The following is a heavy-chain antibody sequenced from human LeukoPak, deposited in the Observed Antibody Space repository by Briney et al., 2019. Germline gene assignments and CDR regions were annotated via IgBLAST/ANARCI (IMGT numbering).Heavy chain of an antibody. Sequence: PGGSLRLSCAASGFTFSSYSMNWVRQAPGKGLGWVSAISGSGGSTYYADSVKGRFTISRDNSKNTLYLQMNSLRAEDTAVYYCAKGYDSSGYYYGYYYYYGMDVWGQGTTVTVSS. V-gene: IGHV3-23*01. CDR1: GFTFSSYS. CDR3: AKGYDSSGYYYGYYYYYGMDV. CDR2: ISGSGGST. J-gene: IGHJ6*02. D-gene: IGHD3-22*01.